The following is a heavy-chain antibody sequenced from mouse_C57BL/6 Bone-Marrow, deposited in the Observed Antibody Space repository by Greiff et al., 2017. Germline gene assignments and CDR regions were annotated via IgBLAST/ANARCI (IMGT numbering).Heavy chain of an antibody. CDR1: GFNIKDYY. D-gene: IGHD2-2*01. Sequence: VQLQQPGAELVRPGASVKLSCTASGFNIKDYYMHWVKQRPEQGLEWIGRIDPEGGDTEYAPKFQGKATMTADTSSSTAYLQLSSLTSEDTAVYYCASYGDDGFAYWGQGTLVTVSA. V-gene: IGHV14-1*01. CDR3: ASYGDDGFAY. J-gene: IGHJ3*01. CDR2: IDPEGGDT.